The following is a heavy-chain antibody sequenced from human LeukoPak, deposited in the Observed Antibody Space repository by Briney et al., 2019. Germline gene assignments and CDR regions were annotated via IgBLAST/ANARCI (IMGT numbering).Heavy chain of an antibody. Sequence: PSETLSLTCTVSGGSISSYYWSWIRQPPGKGLEWIGYIYYSGSTNYNPSLKSRVTISVDTSKNQFSLKLSSVTAADTAVYYCARSSRGHFDYWGQGTLVTVSS. CDR1: GGSISSYY. J-gene: IGHJ4*02. CDR3: ARSSRGHFDY. V-gene: IGHV4-59*01. D-gene: IGHD5-12*01. CDR2: IYYSGST.